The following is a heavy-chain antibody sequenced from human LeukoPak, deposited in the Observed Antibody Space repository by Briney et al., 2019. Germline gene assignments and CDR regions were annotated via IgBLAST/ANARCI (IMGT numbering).Heavy chain of an antibody. CDR2: IKQDGSEK. V-gene: IGHV3-7*01. J-gene: IGHJ4*02. D-gene: IGHD3-10*01. CDR3: ARVGLLWFGESPGLDY. CDR1: GFTFSSYA. Sequence: GGSLRLSCAASGFTFSSYAMSWVRQAPGKGLEWVANIKQDGSEKYYVDSVKGRFTISRDNAKNSLYLQMNSLRAEDTAVYYCARVGLLWFGESPGLDYWGQGTLVTVSS.